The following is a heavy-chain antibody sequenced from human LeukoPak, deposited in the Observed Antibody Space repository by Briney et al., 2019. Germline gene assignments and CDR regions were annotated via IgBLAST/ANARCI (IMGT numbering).Heavy chain of an antibody. Sequence: ASVKVSCKASGYTFTGYYMHWVRQAPGQGPEWMGWINPNSGGTNYAQKFQGRVTMTRDTSISTAYMELSRLRPDDTAVYYCARENYYGSGSLTKTFDYWGQGTLVTVSS. CDR2: INPNSGGT. V-gene: IGHV1-2*02. J-gene: IGHJ4*02. D-gene: IGHD3-10*01. CDR3: ARENYYGSGSLTKTFDY. CDR1: GYTFTGYY.